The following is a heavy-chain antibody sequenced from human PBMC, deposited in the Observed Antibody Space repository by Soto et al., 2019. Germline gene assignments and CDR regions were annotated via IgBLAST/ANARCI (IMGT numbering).Heavy chain of an antibody. Sequence: QVQLQESGPGLVKPSQTLSLTCTVSGGSISSGSYYWSWIRQHPGKGLEWIGYIYYSGSTYYNPSLKSRVTISVDTSKNQFSLNLSSVTAADTAGYYCAIYDSSGSRGFQHWGQGTLVTVSS. D-gene: IGHD3-22*01. J-gene: IGHJ1*01. V-gene: IGHV4-31*03. CDR1: GGSISSGSYY. CDR2: IYYSGST. CDR3: AIYDSSGSRGFQH.